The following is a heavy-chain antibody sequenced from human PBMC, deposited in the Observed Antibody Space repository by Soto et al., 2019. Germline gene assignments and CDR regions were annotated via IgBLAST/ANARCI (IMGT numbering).Heavy chain of an antibody. V-gene: IGHV1-69*02. CDR1: GGTFSSYT. Sequence: QVQLVQSGAEVKKPGSSVKVSCKASGGTFSSYTISWVRQAPGQGLEWMGRIIPILGIANYAQQFQCRVTITADKSTSTAYMELGSLRSEDTAVYYCSFDRGFRYCSGGSCYDAFDIGGQGTMVTVSS. CDR2: IIPILGIA. CDR3: SFDRGFRYCSGGSCYDAFDI. D-gene: IGHD2-15*01. J-gene: IGHJ3*02.